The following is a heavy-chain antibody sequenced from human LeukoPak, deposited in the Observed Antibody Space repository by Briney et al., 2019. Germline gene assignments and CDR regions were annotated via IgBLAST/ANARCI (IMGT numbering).Heavy chain of an antibody. V-gene: IGHV4-39*01. Sequence: SETLSLPCTLSGGSIRSSSYYWGWIRQPPAKGLEWIGSIYYSGSTYYNAYVQSRGTISVDTSKNQFSLKLNSVTGADTAVYFCARQVVAVAGTGYFDYWGQGTLVTVSS. CDR2: IYYSGST. CDR1: GGSIRSSSYY. J-gene: IGHJ4*02. D-gene: IGHD6-19*01. CDR3: ARQVVAVAGTGYFDY.